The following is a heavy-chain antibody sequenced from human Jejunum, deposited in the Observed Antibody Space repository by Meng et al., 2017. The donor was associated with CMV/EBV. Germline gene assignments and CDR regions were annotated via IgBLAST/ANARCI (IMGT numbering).Heavy chain of an antibody. J-gene: IGHJ5*02. D-gene: IGHD3-3*01. CDR2: IYPGNSAT. Sequence: GYNFNMFWVGWVRQMPGKGLEWMGIIYPGNSATRYSPSFQGQVTISADKSITTVYLEWTSLKASDTATYYCARQESGFPAWFDPWGQGTVVTVSS. CDR1: GYNFNMFW. CDR3: ARQESGFPAWFDP. V-gene: IGHV5-51*01.